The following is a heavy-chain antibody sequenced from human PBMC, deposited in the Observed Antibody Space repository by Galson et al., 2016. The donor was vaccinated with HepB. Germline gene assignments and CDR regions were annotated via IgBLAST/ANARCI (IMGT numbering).Heavy chain of an antibody. Sequence: SLRLSCAGSRFTFSQHGMHWLRQAPGKGLEWVAVIWRDGNNKYYADSVKGRSTMSRDNSKNMAYLQMNNLRPDDTALYYCARDLGDGSHFTFDLWGQGTLVTVSS. CDR1: RFTFSQHG. CDR2: IWRDGNNK. J-gene: IGHJ4*02. V-gene: IGHV3-33*01. CDR3: ARDLGDGSHFTFDL. D-gene: IGHD1-26*01.